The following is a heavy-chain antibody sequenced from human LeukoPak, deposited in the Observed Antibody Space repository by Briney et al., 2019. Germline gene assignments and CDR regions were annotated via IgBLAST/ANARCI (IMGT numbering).Heavy chain of an antibody. D-gene: IGHD6-6*01. CDR1: GFTFSRHA. V-gene: IGHV3-23*01. J-gene: IGHJ6*03. Sequence: GGSLRLSCAASGFTFSRHAMSWVRQAPGKGLEWVSSISGSGDIAYYADSVKGRFILSRDNSKNTLSLQMNSLRAEDTAVYYCARVRPYSSSNYYYHYMDVWGKGTTVTVSS. CDR3: ARVRPYSSSNYYYHYMDV. CDR2: ISGSGDIA.